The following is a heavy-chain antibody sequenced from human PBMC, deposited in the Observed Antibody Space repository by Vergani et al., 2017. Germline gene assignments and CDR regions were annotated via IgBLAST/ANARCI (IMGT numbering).Heavy chain of an antibody. CDR3: AKDHGSRSYYYMDV. Sequence: VQLVESGGGLVQPGRSLRLSCAASGFTFDDYAMHWVRQAPGKGLEWVSGIRWNSGSIGYADSVKGRFTISRDNAKNSLYLQMNSLRAEDTALYYCAKDHGSRSYYYMDVWGKGTTVTVSS. J-gene: IGHJ6*03. CDR1: GFTFDDYA. V-gene: IGHV3-9*01. CDR2: IRWNSGSI.